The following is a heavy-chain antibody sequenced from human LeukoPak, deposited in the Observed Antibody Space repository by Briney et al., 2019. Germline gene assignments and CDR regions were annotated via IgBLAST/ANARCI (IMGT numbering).Heavy chain of an antibody. V-gene: IGHV3-7*01. CDR1: GFTFSSYW. J-gene: IGHJ6*03. CDR2: IKQDGSEK. D-gene: IGHD3-3*02. CDR3: ARYGPFLEWLSYYYYYYMDV. Sequence: GSLSLSCAASGFTFSSYWMSWVRQAPGKGLEWVANIKQDGSEKYYVDSVKGRFTISRDNAKNSLYLQMNSLRAEDTAVYYCARYGPFLEWLSYYYYYYMDVWGKGTTVTVSS.